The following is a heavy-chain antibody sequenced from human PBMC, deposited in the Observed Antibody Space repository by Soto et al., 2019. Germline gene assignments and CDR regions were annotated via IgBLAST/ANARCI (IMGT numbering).Heavy chain of an antibody. J-gene: IGHJ4*02. Sequence: GGSLRLSCAASGFTFSSYGMHWVRQAPGKGLEWVAVISYDGSNKYYADSVKGRFTISRDNSKNTLYLQMNSLRAEDTAVYYCAKDREEYCTNGVCYILGYWGQGTLVTVSS. CDR3: AKDREEYCTNGVCYILGY. V-gene: IGHV3-30*18. CDR2: ISYDGSNK. D-gene: IGHD2-8*01. CDR1: GFTFSSYG.